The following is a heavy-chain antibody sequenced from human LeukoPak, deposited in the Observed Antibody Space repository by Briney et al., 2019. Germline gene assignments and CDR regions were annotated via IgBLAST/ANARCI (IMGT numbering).Heavy chain of an antibody. V-gene: IGHV3-23*01. Sequence: PGGSLRLSCAASGFTFSTYAMSWVRQAPGKGLEWVSGISGSGDTTYYADSVKGRFTISRGSSKNTLYLQMNGLRTEDTAVYFCARSYPTGSHYSAYYWGQGTLVTVSS. CDR2: ISGSGDTT. CDR3: ARSYPTGSHYSAYY. D-gene: IGHD1-26*01. J-gene: IGHJ4*02. CDR1: GFTFSTYA.